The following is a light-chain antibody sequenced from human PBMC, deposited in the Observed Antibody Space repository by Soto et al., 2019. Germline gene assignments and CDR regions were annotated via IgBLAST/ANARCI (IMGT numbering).Light chain of an antibody. Sequence: EIVLTQSPGTLSLSPGERATLSCRASQSVSGSYLAWYQQKPGQAPRLLIYGASSRATGIPDRFTGSGFGTDFTLTINRLEPEDFAVYYCQQFGGSRTFGQGTKVEIK. J-gene: IGKJ1*01. CDR2: GAS. CDR1: QSVSGSY. CDR3: QQFGGSRT. V-gene: IGKV3-20*01.